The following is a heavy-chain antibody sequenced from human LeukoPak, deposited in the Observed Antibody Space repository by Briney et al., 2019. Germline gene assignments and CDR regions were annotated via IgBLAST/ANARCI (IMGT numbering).Heavy chain of an antibody. CDR3: ARRGCSGSTCYFDN. CDR1: GFTFSSYA. D-gene: IGHD2-15*01. J-gene: IGHJ4*02. CDR2: ISGSGGST. Sequence: GGSLRLSCAASGFTFSSYAMSWVRQAPGKGLEWVSAISGSGGSTYYADSVKGRFTISRDNSKNTPYLQMNSLRAEDTAVYYCARRGCSGSTCYFDNWGQGTLVTVSS. V-gene: IGHV3-23*01.